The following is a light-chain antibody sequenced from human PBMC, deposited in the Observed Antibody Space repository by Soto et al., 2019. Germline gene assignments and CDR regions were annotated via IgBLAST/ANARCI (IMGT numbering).Light chain of an antibody. V-gene: IGLV2-14*03. CDR3: ISYNDRQSYL. Sequence: QSVLTQPASVSGSPGQSITISCSGTSSDIGSYDHVAWYQQFPGKSPKLIIYAVSDRPSGVSDRFSGSKSGISASMTISGLQPEAEDDYYCISYNDRQSYLFGTGTRSPS. CDR2: AVS. CDR1: SSDIGSYDH. J-gene: IGLJ1*01.